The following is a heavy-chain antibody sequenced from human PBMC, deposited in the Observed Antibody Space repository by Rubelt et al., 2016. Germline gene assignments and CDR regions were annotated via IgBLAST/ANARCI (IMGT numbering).Heavy chain of an antibody. CDR3: ARFDEYSSSSPRFDY. J-gene: IGHJ4*02. CDR1: GFSLSNARMG. Sequence: TCTVSGFSLSNARMGVSWIRQPPGKALEWLAHIFSNDEKSYSTSLKSRLTISKDTSKSQVVLTMTNMDPVDTATYYCARFDEYSSSSPRFDYWGQGTLVTVSS. V-gene: IGHV2-26*01. D-gene: IGHD6-6*01. CDR2: IFSNDEK.